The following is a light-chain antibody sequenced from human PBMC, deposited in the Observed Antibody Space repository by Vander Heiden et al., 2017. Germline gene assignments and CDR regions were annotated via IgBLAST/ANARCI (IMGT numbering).Light chain of an antibody. CDR1: KLGDKY. Sequence: SYELTPPPSVSVSPGPTASITCSGDKLGDKYACWYQQKPGQSPVLVIYQDSKRPSGIPERFSGSNSGNTATLTISGTQAMDEAYYYCQAWDSSIVVFGGGTKLTVL. CDR3: QAWDSSIVV. J-gene: IGLJ2*01. CDR2: QDS. V-gene: IGLV3-1*01.